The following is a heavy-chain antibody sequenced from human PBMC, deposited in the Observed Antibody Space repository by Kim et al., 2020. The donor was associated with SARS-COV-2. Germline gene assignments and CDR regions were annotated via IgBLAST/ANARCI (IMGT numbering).Heavy chain of an antibody. CDR1: GFTFRSNG. D-gene: IGHD5-12*01. V-gene: IGHV3-23*01. CDR2: IGPGGGT. CDR3: AIRLGVATTRGDFEI. J-gene: IGHJ3*02. Sequence: GGSLRLSCAASGFTFRSNGMTWVRQAPGKGLEWVSTIGPGGGTYYADSVKGRFTISRDNSKNTLYLQMDNLRAEDTAVYFCAIRLGVATTRGDFEIWGQGTMVTVSS.